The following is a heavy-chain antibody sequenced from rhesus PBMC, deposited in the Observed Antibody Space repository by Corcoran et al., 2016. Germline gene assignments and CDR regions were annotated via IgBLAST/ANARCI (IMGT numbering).Heavy chain of an antibody. V-gene: IGHV2-1*01. CDR1: GFSLSPSGMC. D-gene: IGHD6-43*01. Sequence: QVTLKESGPALVKPPQTLTLTCPFSGFSLSPSGMCVGWFLQPSRKTLECLALIYWDDDKRYNTSLKSRLTISKDTSKNQVVLTMTNMDPVDTATYYCARVYSSSYVVEFDYWGQGVLVTVSS. J-gene: IGHJ4*01. CDR2: IYWDDDK. CDR3: ARVYSSSYVVEFDY.